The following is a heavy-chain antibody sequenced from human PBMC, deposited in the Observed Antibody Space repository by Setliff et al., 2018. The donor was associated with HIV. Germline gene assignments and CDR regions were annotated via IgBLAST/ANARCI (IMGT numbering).Heavy chain of an antibody. CDR3: ASSMGSHDAFDI. D-gene: IGHD2-8*01. CDR1: GGSMSSTIYY. CDR2: IYYTGGT. V-gene: IGHV4-39*07. J-gene: IGHJ3*02. Sequence: SLTCTVSGGSMSSTIYYWGWIRQPPGKGLTWIGSIYYTGGTYYNPSLKSRVTISVDMSKNQFSLKLSSVTAADTAVYYCASSMGSHDAFDIWGQGTMVTVSS.